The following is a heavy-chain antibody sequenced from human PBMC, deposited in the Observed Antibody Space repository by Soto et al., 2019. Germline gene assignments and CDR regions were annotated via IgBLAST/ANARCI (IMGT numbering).Heavy chain of an antibody. D-gene: IGHD3-22*01. CDR2: ISYDGSNK. CDR3: AKDKFGSGYYYEIDY. V-gene: IGHV3-30*18. CDR1: GFTFSSYG. Sequence: GGSLRLSCAASGFTFSSYGMHWVRQAPGKGLEWVAVISYDGSNKYYADSVKGRFTISRDNSKNTLYLQMNSLRAEDTAVYYCAKDKFGSGYYYEIDYWGQGTLVTVSS. J-gene: IGHJ4*02.